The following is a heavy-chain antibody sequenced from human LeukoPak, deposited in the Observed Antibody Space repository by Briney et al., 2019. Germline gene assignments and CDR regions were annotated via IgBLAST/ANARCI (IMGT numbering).Heavy chain of an antibody. CDR1: GGSISSSSYY. J-gene: IGHJ4*02. Sequence: SGTLSLTCTVSGGSISSSSYYWGWIRQPPGKGLEWIGSIYYSGSTYYNPSLKSRITISVDTSKNQFSLKLSSVTAADTAVYYCAREPSPYYYDSSGYNWDYWGQGTLVTVSS. CDR3: AREPSPYYYDSSGYNWDY. CDR2: IYYSGST. D-gene: IGHD3-22*01. V-gene: IGHV4-39*02.